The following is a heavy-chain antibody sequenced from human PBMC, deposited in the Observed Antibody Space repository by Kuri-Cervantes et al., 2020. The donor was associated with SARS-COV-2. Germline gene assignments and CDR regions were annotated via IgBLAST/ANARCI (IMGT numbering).Heavy chain of an antibody. J-gene: IGHJ3*02. CDR1: GYTLTSYY. D-gene: IGHD7-27*01. Sequence: ASVKVSCKASGYTLTSYYMHWVRQAPGQGLEWMGWISAHNGNTNYAQKLQGRVTMTTDTSTSTAYMELRSLRSDDTAVYYCARLWGTNDAFDIWGQGTMVTVSS. CDR3: ARLWGTNDAFDI. CDR2: ISAHNGNT. V-gene: IGHV1-18*04.